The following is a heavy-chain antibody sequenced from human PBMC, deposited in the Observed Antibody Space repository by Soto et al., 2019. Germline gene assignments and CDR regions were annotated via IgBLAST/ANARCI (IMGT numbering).Heavy chain of an antibody. CDR1: GFTFSSYS. J-gene: IGHJ3*02. Sequence: EVQLVESGGGLVKPGGSLRLSCAASGFTFSSYSMNWVRQAPGKGLEGVSSISSSSSYIYYADTVKGRFTISRDHAKNSLYLQMNSLRAEDTAVYYCARDLNPYGPDAFDIWGQGTMVTVSS. D-gene: IGHD3-10*01. CDR3: ARDLNPYGPDAFDI. CDR2: ISSSSSYI. V-gene: IGHV3-21*01.